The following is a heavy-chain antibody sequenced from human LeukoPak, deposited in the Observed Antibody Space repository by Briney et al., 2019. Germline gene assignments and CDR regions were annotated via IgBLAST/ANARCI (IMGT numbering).Heavy chain of an antibody. Sequence: GGSLRLSCAASGFTFSSYDMHWVRQATGKGLEWVSAICTAGDTYYPGSVKGRFTISRENAKNSLYLQMNSLRAGDTAVYYCARGVGPSTLDMIVVVDAFDIWGQGTMVTVSS. D-gene: IGHD3-22*01. V-gene: IGHV3-13*04. CDR3: ARGVGPSTLDMIVVVDAFDI. J-gene: IGHJ3*02. CDR2: ICTAGDT. CDR1: GFTFSSYD.